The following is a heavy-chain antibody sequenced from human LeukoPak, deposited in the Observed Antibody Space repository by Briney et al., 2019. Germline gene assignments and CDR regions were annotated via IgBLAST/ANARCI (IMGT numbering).Heavy chain of an antibody. CDR1: GFTFDDYA. Sequence: GGSLRLSCTASGFTFDDYAMHWVRQAPGKGLQWVSHITADGGTRYAGSVRGRFTISRDNSKKSLYLQMNSLTTEDTAFYYCARDESGSYPYWGQGTLVTVSP. V-gene: IGHV3-43*02. CDR2: ITADGGT. J-gene: IGHJ4*02. CDR3: ARDESGSYPY. D-gene: IGHD1-26*01.